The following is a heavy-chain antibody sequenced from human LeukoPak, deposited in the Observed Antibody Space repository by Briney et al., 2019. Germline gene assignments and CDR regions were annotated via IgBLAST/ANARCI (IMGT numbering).Heavy chain of an antibody. Sequence: GGSLRLSCGGSGFTLSSYSMSWVRQAPGKGLEWVAYMKADGSKTDYVDSVRGRFTISRDSAKNSLLLQMNSLRAEDTAVYYCARSITMIPEDYWGQGTLVTVSS. V-gene: IGHV3-7*04. CDR3: ARSITMIPEDY. CDR1: GFTLSSYS. D-gene: IGHD3-22*01. CDR2: MKADGSKT. J-gene: IGHJ4*02.